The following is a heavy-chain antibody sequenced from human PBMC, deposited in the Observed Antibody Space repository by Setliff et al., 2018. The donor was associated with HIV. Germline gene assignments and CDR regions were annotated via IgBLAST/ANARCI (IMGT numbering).Heavy chain of an antibody. D-gene: IGHD6-19*01. J-gene: IGHJ4*02. V-gene: IGHV4-39*01. CDR1: GGSISSGGYY. Sequence: PSETLSLTCTVSGGSISSGGYYWSWIRQHPGKGLEWIGTIYYSGSTYYNPSLKSRATISVDTSKNQFSLKLSSLTAADTAVYYCIIAYSSGWLAPMGFDSWGQGTLVTVSS. CDR3: IIAYSSGWLAPMGFDS. CDR2: IYYSGST.